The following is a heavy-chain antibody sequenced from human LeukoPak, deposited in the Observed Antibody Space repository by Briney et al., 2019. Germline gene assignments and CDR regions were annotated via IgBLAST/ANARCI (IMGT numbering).Heavy chain of an antibody. CDR1: GGSISTYY. CDR3: ARDGVYYGSGTLPVWYYYMDV. CDR2: IDYSAST. V-gene: IGHV4-59*12. D-gene: IGHD3-10*01. J-gene: IGHJ6*03. Sequence: ASETLSLTCTVSGGSISTYYWSWIRQPPGKGLEWIAYIDYSASTNYNPSLKSRVTISVDTSKNQFSLKLSSVTAADTAVYYCARDGVYYGSGTLPVWYYYMDVWGKGTTVTVSS.